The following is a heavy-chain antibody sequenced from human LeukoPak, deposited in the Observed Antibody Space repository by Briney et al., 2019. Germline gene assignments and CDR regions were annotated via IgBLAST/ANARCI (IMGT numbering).Heavy chain of an antibody. V-gene: IGHV1-24*01. CDR3: ATGPLGVYGTDFFDY. CDR1: GYTLTELS. D-gene: IGHD2/OR15-2a*01. CDR2: FVPEDGET. Sequence: ASVKVSCKVSGYTLTELSMHWVRQAPGKGLEWMGGFVPEDGETIYAQKFQGRVTMTEDTSTDTAYMELSSLRSEDTAVYYCATGPLGVYGTDFFDYWGQGTLVTVSS. J-gene: IGHJ4*02.